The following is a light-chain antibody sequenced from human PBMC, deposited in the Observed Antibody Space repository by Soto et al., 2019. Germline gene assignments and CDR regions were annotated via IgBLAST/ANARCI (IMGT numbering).Light chain of an antibody. CDR1: SSDVGSYNL. CDR2: EGS. J-gene: IGLJ2*01. V-gene: IGLV2-23*01. CDR3: CSYAGRTL. Sequence: QSVLTQPASVSGSPGQSITISCTGTSSDVGSYNLVSWYQKHPGKAPKLMIYEGSKRPSGVSNRFSGSKSGNTASLTISGLQAEDEADYYCCSYAGRTLFGGGTKLTVL.